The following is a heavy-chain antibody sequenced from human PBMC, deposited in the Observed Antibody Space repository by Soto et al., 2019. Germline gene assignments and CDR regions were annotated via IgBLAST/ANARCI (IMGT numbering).Heavy chain of an antibody. Sequence: ASVKVSGKASGSTFSSYAISWVRQAPGQGLEWMGGIIPIFGTANYAQKFQGRVTITADESTSTAYMELSSLRSEDTAVYYCASLYYYDSSGDSNDAFDIWGQGTMVTVSS. CDR3: ASLYYYDSSGDSNDAFDI. J-gene: IGHJ3*02. CDR2: IIPIFGTA. V-gene: IGHV1-69*13. CDR1: GSTFSSYA. D-gene: IGHD3-22*01.